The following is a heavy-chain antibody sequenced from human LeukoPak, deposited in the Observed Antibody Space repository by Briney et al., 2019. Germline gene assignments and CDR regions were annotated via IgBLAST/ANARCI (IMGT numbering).Heavy chain of an antibody. CDR3: ARRTYYYDTSGYYFAY. D-gene: IGHD3-22*01. J-gene: IGHJ4*02. Sequence: SQTLSLTCAVSGGSISSGGYSWSWIRQPPGKGLEWIGYIYHSGSTYYNPSLKSRVTISVDRSKNQFSLKLSSVTAADTAVYYCARRTYYYDTSGYYFAYWGQGTLVTVSS. V-gene: IGHV4-30-2*01. CDR2: IYHSGST. CDR1: GGSISSGGYS.